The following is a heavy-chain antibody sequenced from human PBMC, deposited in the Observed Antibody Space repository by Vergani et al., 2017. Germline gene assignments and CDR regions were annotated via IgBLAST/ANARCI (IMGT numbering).Heavy chain of an antibody. CDR1: GFTFSTYA. J-gene: IGHJ4*02. V-gene: IGHV3-23*01. CDR3: VKDSGSYENFFDS. D-gene: IGHD1-26*01. CDR2: LTGGGGST. Sequence: EVQLLESGGSLKQPGGSVRLSCAASGFTFSTYAMHWVRQAPGKGLEWVSVLTGGGGSTYYAASFKGRFIISRDKSSDTWYLQMNSLRPEDTATYYCVKDSGSYENFFDSWGQGTLVTVSS.